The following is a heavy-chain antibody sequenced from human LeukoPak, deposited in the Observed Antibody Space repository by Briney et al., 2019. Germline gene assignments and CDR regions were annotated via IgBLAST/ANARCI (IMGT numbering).Heavy chain of an antibody. CDR2: IRSKAYAETT. D-gene: IGHD1-26*01. V-gene: IGHV3-49*04. Sequence: GGSLRLSCTTSGFSFRDYALGWVRQAPGKGLEWVGFIRSKAYAETTEYAASVKGRFTISKDDSKTIAYLQMNSLKTEDTAVYYCVWHPLGRVGGNYFDYWGQGTLVTVSS. J-gene: IGHJ4*02. CDR3: VWHPLGRVGGNYFDY. CDR1: GFSFRDYA.